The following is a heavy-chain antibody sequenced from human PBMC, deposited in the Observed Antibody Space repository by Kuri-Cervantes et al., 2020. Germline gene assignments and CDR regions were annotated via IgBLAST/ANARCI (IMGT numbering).Heavy chain of an antibody. CDR2: IGTAGDT. D-gene: IGHD6-13*01. CDR3: ARGVYRWLQQLGDYYYYGMDV. CDR1: GFTFSTYD. V-gene: IGHV3-13*01. Sequence: GGSLRLSCAASGFTFSTYDMHWVRQATGKGLEWVSAIGTAGDTYYPGSAKGRFTISRDNAKNSLYLQMNSLRAEDTAVYYCARGVYRWLQQLGDYYYYGMDVWGQGTTVTVSS. J-gene: IGHJ6*02.